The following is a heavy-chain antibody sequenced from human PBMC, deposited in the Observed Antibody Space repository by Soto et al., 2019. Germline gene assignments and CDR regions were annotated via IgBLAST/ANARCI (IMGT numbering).Heavy chain of an antibody. CDR3: ARLGSPMIVPFDP. D-gene: IGHD3-22*01. V-gene: IGHV5-51*01. J-gene: IGHJ5*02. CDR1: GYSFTSYW. Sequence: PGESLKISCKGSGYSFTSYWIGWVRQMPGKGLEWMGIIYPGDSDTRYSPSFQGQVTISADKSISTAYLQWSSLKASDTAVYYCARLGSPMIVPFDPWGQGTLVTVSS. CDR2: IYPGDSDT.